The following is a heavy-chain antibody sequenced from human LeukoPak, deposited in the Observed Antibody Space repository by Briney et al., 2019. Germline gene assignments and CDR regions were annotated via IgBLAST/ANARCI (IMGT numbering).Heavy chain of an antibody. Sequence: ASVKVSCKASGYSFTSHYMHWVRQAPGQGLEWMGWISAYNGNTNYAQKLQGRVTMTTDTSTSTAYMELRSLRSDDTAVYYCATQRGYNWKNPWFDPWGQGTLVTVSS. D-gene: IGHD1/OR15-1a*01. J-gene: IGHJ5*02. CDR3: ATQRGYNWKNPWFDP. CDR2: ISAYNGNT. V-gene: IGHV1-18*04. CDR1: GYSFTSHY.